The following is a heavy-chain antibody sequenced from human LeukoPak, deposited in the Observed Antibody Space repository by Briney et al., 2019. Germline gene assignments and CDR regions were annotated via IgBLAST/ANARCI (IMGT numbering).Heavy chain of an antibody. CDR2: IRSKANSYAT. Sequence: GGSLRLSCAASGFTFSDSGMHWVRQASGKGLEWVGRIRSKANSYATAYAASVKGRFTISRDDSKNTAYLQINSLKTEDTAVYYCTRYGDYPFDYWGQGTLVTVSS. V-gene: IGHV3-73*01. CDR1: GFTFSDSG. CDR3: TRYGDYPFDY. D-gene: IGHD2-21*01. J-gene: IGHJ4*02.